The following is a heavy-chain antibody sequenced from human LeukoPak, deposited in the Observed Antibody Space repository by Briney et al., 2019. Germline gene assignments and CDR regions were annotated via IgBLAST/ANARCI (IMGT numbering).Heavy chain of an antibody. V-gene: IGHV3-21*04. J-gene: IGHJ4*02. Sequence: KSGGSLRLSCAASGFTFSSYSMNWVRQAPGKGLEWVSSISSSSSYVYYADSVKGRFTISRDNAKNSLYLQMNSLRAEDTGVYYCARASYYYDSRSYYYDYWGQGTLVTVSS. CDR1: GFTFSSYS. CDR2: ISSSSSYV. D-gene: IGHD3-22*01. CDR3: ARASYYYDSRSYYYDY.